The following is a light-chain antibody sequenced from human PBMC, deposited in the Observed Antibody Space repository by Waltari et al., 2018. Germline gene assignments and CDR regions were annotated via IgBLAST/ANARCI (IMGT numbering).Light chain of an antibody. Sequence: DIQITQSPSSVSASVGDRVTITCRASQGVNTWLAWYQQKPGKVPKLLIHTTSTLQPGVPSRFSGSGSGTDFTLTISSLQPEDFATYYCQQANSSPLTFGQGTQVEV. CDR1: QGVNTW. CDR3: QQANSSPLT. V-gene: IGKV1-12*01. J-gene: IGKJ1*01. CDR2: TTS.